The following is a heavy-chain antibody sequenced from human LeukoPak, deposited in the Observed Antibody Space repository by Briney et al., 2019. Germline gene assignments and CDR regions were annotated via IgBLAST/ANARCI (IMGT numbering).Heavy chain of an antibody. CDR3: ARLIHGRVVTAIEH. CDR1: GGPISGYY. Sequence: PSETLSLTCSVSGGPISGYYWNWIRQPPGRGLEWIGYIHYSGSTDYNPSLKSRVTISVDTSKNQFSLRLRSVTAADTAVYYCARLIHGRVVTAIEHWGQGVLVTVSS. CDR2: IHYSGST. D-gene: IGHD2-21*02. V-gene: IGHV4-59*01. J-gene: IGHJ4*02.